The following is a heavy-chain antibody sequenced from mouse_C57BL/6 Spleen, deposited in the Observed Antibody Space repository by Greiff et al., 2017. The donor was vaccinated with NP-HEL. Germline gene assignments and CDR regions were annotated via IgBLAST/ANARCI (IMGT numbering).Heavy chain of an antibody. Sequence: QVQLQQSGAELARPGASVKLSCKASGYTFTSYGISWVKQRTGQGLEWIGEIYPRSGNTYYNEKFKGKATLTADKSSSTAYMELRSLTSEDSAVYCCASPAYYYGRSPPWYFDVWGTGTTVTVSS. CDR1: GYTFTSYG. V-gene: IGHV1-81*01. D-gene: IGHD1-1*01. CDR2: IYPRSGNT. CDR3: ASPAYYYGRSPPWYFDV. J-gene: IGHJ1*03.